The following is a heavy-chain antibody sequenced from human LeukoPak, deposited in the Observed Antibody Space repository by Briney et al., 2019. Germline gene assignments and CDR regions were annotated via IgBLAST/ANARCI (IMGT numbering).Heavy chain of an antibody. V-gene: IGHV4-59*08. CDR2: IYYSGRS. J-gene: IGHJ5*02. CDR3: ASSMLRGVIDWFDP. CDR1: GVSFSTYY. Sequence: PSETLSLTCAVSGVSFSTYYWNWIRQPPGKGLEWIGNIYYSGRSSYNPSLKSRVTISVDTSKNQFSLKLYSVSAADTAVYYCASSMLRGVIDWFDPWGQGTLVTVSS. D-gene: IGHD3-10*01.